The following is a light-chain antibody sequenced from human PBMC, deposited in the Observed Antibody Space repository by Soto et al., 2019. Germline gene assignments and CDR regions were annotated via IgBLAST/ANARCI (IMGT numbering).Light chain of an antibody. CDR3: QQRHNSCT. V-gene: IGKV3-11*01. CDR2: DAS. J-gene: IGKJ2*02. CDR1: QSVSRD. Sequence: EILLTQSPGTLYLSPGERATLSCRASQSVSRDLAWYQQKPGQAPRLLIYDASNRATGTPAKFSGSGSGTDFTLTIGSLEPEDFAVYYCQQRHNSCTFGQGTKVDIK.